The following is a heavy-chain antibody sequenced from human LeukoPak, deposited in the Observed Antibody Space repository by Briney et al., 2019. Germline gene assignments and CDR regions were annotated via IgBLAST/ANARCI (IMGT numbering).Heavy chain of an antibody. CDR1: GGSIRSSNW. J-gene: IGHJ4*02. D-gene: IGHD1-14*01. V-gene: IGHV4-4*02. Sequence: SETLSLTCAVSGGSIRSSNWWSWVRQPPGKGLEWIGEIYHSGSTNYNPSLKSRVTISVDKSKNQFSLKLSSVTAVDTAVYYCARVEGLGGRKIDYWGQGTLVTVSS. CDR3: ARVEGLGGRKIDY. CDR2: IYHSGST.